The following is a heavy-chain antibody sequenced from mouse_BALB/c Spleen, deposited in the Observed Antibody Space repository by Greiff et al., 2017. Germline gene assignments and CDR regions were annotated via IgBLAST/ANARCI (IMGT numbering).Heavy chain of an antibody. J-gene: IGHJ3*01. Sequence: QVQLKESGPGLVAPSQSLSITCTVSGFSLTSYGVHWVRQPPGKGLEWLGVIWAGGSTNYNSALMSRLSISKDNSKSQVFLKMNRLQTDDTAMYYCARDYYGSSLAYWGQGTLVTVSA. CDR1: GFSLTSYG. CDR2: IWAGGST. V-gene: IGHV2-9*02. D-gene: IGHD1-1*01. CDR3: ARDYYGSSLAY.